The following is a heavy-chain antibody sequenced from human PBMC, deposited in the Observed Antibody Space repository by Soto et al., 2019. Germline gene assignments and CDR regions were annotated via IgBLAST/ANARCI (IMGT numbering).Heavy chain of an antibody. J-gene: IGHJ4*02. Sequence: QVQLQESGPGLVKPSQTLSLTCTVSGGSISSGNYYWSWLRQPPGKGLEWIGYMYYSAMPYYNPSLKSRVTISVDTSKNQFSQNMTSVTGADTAVYYCARGAAILYYYFDYWGQGTLVTVSS. CDR1: GGSISSGNYY. CDR3: ARGAAILYYYFDY. V-gene: IGHV4-30-4*01. D-gene: IGHD2-2*02. CDR2: MYYSAMP.